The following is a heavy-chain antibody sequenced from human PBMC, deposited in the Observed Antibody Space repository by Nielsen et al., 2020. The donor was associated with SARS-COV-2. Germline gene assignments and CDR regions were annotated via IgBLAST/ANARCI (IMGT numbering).Heavy chain of an antibody. Sequence: GGSLRLSCKGSGYTFNTYWIAWVRQMPGKGLEWMGIIYPGDSDIRYSPSFQGLVTFSADKSINTAYLQWDSLKASDTAMYYCARVALGSTNGMDVWGQGTTVTVSS. CDR2: IYPGDSDI. CDR3: ARVALGSTNGMDV. J-gene: IGHJ6*02. D-gene: IGHD2-15*01. CDR1: GYTFNTYW. V-gene: IGHV5-51*01.